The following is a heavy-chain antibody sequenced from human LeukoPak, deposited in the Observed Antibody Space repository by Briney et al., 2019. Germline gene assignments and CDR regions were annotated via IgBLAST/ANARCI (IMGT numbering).Heavy chain of an antibody. CDR1: GGSISSYY. D-gene: IGHD4-17*01. J-gene: IGHJ6*03. CDR3: ARATVTTRWGYYYYYYMDV. V-gene: IGHV4-59*01. Sequence: PSETLSLTCTVSGGSISSYYWSWIRQPPGKGLEWMGYIYYSGSTNYNPSLKSRVTISVDTSKNQFSLKLSSVTAADTAVYYCARATVTTRWGYYYYYYMDVWGKGTTVTVSS. CDR2: IYYSGST.